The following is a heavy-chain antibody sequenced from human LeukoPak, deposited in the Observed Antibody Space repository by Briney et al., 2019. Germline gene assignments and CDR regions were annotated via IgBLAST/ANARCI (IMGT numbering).Heavy chain of an antibody. CDR2: ISAYNGNT. D-gene: IGHD6-19*01. J-gene: IGHJ4*02. Sequence: GASVKVSCKSSGYTFTSYGISWVRQAPGQGLEWMGWISAYNGNTNYAQKLQGRVTMTTDTSTSTAYMELRSLRSDDTAVYYCARDHRRIAVASTCQGYWGQGTLVTVSS. CDR3: ARDHRRIAVASTCQGY. CDR1: GYTFTSYG. V-gene: IGHV1-18*01.